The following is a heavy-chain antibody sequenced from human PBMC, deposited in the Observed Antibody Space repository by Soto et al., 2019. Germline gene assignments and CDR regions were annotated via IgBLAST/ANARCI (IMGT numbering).Heavy chain of an antibody. V-gene: IGHV3-30*18. CDR1: GFTFSDYA. D-gene: IGHD2-8*02. Sequence: VQLVESGGGVVQPGRSLRLSCAASGFTFSDYAMHWVRQAPGKGLEWVAVVSHDGRNTHYADSVKGRFTISRDSSKNKVSVEMTSHRAADTAVYYCAKGGPQYLVVSDFNYWGQGALVTLSS. J-gene: IGHJ4*02. CDR2: VSHDGRNT. CDR3: AKGGPQYLVVSDFNY.